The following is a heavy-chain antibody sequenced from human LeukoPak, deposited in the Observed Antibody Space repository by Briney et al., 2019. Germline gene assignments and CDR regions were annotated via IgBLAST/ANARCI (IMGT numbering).Heavy chain of an antibody. D-gene: IGHD3-10*01. J-gene: IGHJ4*02. CDR3: ARASWYEYGSGKYYFDY. V-gene: IGHV3-7*05. CDR2: IKEDGSEK. CDR1: GFTFSRYW. Sequence: GGSLILSCAASGFTFSRYWMSWVRQAPGKGLEWVANIKEDGSEKYYVDSVKGRFTISRDNAKNSLYLQMNSLRAEDTAVYYCARASWYEYGSGKYYFDYWGQGTLVTVSS.